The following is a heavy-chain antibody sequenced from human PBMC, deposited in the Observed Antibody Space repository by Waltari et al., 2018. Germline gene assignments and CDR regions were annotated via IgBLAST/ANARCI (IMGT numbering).Heavy chain of an antibody. CDR3: ARHHYDSSGYYFPEYFQH. CDR1: GYSISSGYY. CDR2: IYHSGST. Sequence: QVQLQESGPGLVKPSETLSLTCAVSGYSISSGYYWVWIRQHHGRGLEWIGSIYHSGSTDYNPSLKRRVTISVDTSKNQFSLKLSSVTAADTAVYYCARHHYDSSGYYFPEYFQHWGQGTLVTVSS. V-gene: IGHV4-38-2*01. J-gene: IGHJ1*01. D-gene: IGHD3-22*01.